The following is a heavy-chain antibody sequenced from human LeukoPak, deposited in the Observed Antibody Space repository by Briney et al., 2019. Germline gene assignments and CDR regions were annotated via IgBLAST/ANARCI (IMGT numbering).Heavy chain of an antibody. CDR3: ARGHYGSGSRSYFFDY. V-gene: IGHV1-69*13. D-gene: IGHD3-10*01. J-gene: IGHJ4*02. Sequence: SVKVSCKASGGTFSSYAISWVRQAPGQGLEWMGGIIPIFGTANYAQKFQGRVTITADESTSTAYMELSSLRSEDTAVYYCARGHYGSGSRSYFFDYWGQGTLVTVPS. CDR2: IIPIFGTA. CDR1: GGTFSSYA.